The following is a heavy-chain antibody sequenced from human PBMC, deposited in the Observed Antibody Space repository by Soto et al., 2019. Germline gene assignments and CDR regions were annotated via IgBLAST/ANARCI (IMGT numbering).Heavy chain of an antibody. D-gene: IGHD3-10*01. J-gene: IGHJ5*02. Sequence: QLLQSGGGLVQPGGSLTLSCAASGFTFGTTDMSWVRQAPGEGLEWVSTIDGSGGITYYADSGKGRFTISRDNSRNTVYLQMNSLRGDDTALYYCVKNSGWFNPWGQGALVTVSS. V-gene: IGHV3-23*01. CDR2: IDGSGGIT. CDR3: VKNSGWFNP. CDR1: GFTFGTTD.